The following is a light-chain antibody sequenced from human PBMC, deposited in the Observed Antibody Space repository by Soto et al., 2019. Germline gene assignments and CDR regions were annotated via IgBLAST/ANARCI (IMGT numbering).Light chain of an antibody. V-gene: IGLV2-8*01. CDR3: SAYAGNNNPVI. Sequence: QSVLTQPPSASGSPVQSVTISCTGTSSDVGGHNFVSWYQQHPGKAPKFLIYEVSKRPSGVPDRFSGSKSGITASLTVSGLQADDEAYYYCSAYAGNNNPVIFGGGTKLTVL. CDR1: SSDVGGHNF. CDR2: EVS. J-gene: IGLJ2*01.